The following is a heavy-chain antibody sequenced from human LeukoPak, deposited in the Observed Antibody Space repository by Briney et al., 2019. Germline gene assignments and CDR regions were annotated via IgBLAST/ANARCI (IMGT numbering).Heavy chain of an antibody. Sequence: PGGSLRLSCAASGFTFSSYSMNWVRQAPGKGLEWVSSTSSSSSYIYYADSVKGRFTISRDNAKNSLYLQMNSLRAEDTAVYYCARDNSGYYYVHYYYGMDVWGQGTTVTVSS. CDR1: GFTFSSYS. V-gene: IGHV3-21*01. CDR3: ARDNSGYYYVHYYYGMDV. CDR2: TSSSSSYI. D-gene: IGHD3-22*01. J-gene: IGHJ6*02.